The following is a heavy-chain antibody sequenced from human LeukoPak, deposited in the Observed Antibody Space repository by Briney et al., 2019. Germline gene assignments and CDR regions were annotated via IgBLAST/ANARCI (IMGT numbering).Heavy chain of an antibody. CDR1: GYTFTSYG. CDR2: INPNSGGT. J-gene: IGHJ4*02. D-gene: IGHD3-16*01. CDR3: ARDYVGLD. Sequence: ASVKVSCKASGYTFTSYGISWVRQAPGQGLEWMGRINPNSGGTNYAQKFQGRVTMTRDTSISTAYMELSRLRSDDTAVYYCARDYVGLDWGQGTLVTVSS. V-gene: IGHV1-2*06.